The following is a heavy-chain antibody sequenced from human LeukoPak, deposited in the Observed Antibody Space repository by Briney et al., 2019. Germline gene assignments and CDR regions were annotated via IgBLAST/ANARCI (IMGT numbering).Heavy chain of an antibody. CDR1: GGSINSANYY. J-gene: IGHJ6*03. Sequence: SETLSLTCTVSGGSINSANYYWGWLRQPPGKGLEWIGSIYYSETTYDNPSLKSRVTISMETSKNQFSLKLRSVTASDTAVYYCARQRADYYYYYMDVWGKGTTVAVS. V-gene: IGHV4-39*01. CDR3: ARQRADYYYYYMDV. CDR2: IYYSETT.